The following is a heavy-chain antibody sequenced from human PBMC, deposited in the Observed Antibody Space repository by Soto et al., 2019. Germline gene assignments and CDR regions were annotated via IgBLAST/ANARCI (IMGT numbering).Heavy chain of an antibody. CDR2: IKSKTDGGTT. CDR3: STDEITLKC. CDR1: GFTFSNAW. D-gene: IGHD3-16*01. J-gene: IGHJ4*02. V-gene: IGHV3-15*01. Sequence: GGSLRLSCAASGFTFSNAWMSWVRQAPGKGLEWVGHIKSKTDGGTTDYTAPVKGGFTISRDDSKDTLYLQMNSLKTEDTAVYYCSTDEITLKCWGQGTLVTVSS.